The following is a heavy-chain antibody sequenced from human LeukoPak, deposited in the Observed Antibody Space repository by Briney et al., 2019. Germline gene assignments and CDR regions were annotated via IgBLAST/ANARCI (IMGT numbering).Heavy chain of an antibody. CDR2: IHHSGNT. Sequence: SETLSLTCTVSGYSISSGDFWGWIRQPPGKGLEWIGSIHHSGNTYYNPSLKSRVTISVDTSKNQFSLKLSSVTAADTAVYYCARRAAAGNFDYWGQGTLVTVSS. J-gene: IGHJ4*02. D-gene: IGHD6-13*01. CDR3: ARRAAAGNFDY. CDR1: GYSISSGDF. V-gene: IGHV4-38-2*02.